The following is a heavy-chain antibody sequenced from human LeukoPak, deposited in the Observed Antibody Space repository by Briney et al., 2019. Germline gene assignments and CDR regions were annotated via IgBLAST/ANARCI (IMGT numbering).Heavy chain of an antibody. CDR1: GGSFSGYY. CDR3: ARSPQGTATTANWLDP. J-gene: IGHJ5*02. V-gene: IGHV4-34*01. D-gene: IGHD4-17*01. CDR2: MSYSGKT. Sequence: PSETLSLTCAVYGGSFSGYYWSWIRQPPGKGLEWIGSMSYSGKTYYNPSLKTRVTVSLDTSRNQFSLNLISVTAADTAVYYCARSPQGTATTANWLDPWGQGTLVTVSS.